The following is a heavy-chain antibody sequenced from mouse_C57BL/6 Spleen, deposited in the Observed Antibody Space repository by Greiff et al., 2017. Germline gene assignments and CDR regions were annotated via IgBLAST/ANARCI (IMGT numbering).Heavy chain of an antibody. CDR2: ISGGGGNT. Sequence: EVQLVESGGGLVKPGGSLKLSCAASGFTFSSYTMSWVRQTPEKRLEWVATISGGGGNTYYPDSVKGRFTISRDNAKNTLYLQMSSLRSEDTALYYCARQGGFDYWGQGTTLTVSS. V-gene: IGHV5-9*01. J-gene: IGHJ2*01. CDR3: ARQGGFDY. CDR1: GFTFSSYT.